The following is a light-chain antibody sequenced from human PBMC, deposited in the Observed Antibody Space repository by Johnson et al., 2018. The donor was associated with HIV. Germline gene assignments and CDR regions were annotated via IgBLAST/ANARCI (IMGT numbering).Light chain of an antibody. Sequence: QSALTQPPSVSAAPGQKVTISCSGSSSNIGNNYVSWYQQLPGTAPTLLIYENNKRPSGIPDRFCGSKSGPSATLGITGLPTGDEADDYCGTWDISRIAYYVFGTGTKVTVL. CDR1: SSNIGNNY. CDR2: ENN. J-gene: IGLJ1*01. CDR3: GTWDISRIAYYV. V-gene: IGLV1-51*02.